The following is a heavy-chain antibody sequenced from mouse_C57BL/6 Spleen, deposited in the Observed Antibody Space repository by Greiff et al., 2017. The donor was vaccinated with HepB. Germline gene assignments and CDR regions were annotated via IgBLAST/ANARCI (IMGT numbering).Heavy chain of an antibody. CDR1: GFTFSDYG. Sequence: EVQVVESGGGLVKPGGSLKLSCAASGFTFSDYGMHWVRQAPEKGLEWVAYISSGSSTIYYADTVKGRFTISRDNAKNTLFLQMTSLRSEDTAMYYCARRDGYYRLDYWGQGTTLTVSS. CDR3: ARRDGYYRLDY. D-gene: IGHD2-3*01. V-gene: IGHV5-17*01. J-gene: IGHJ2*01. CDR2: ISSGSSTI.